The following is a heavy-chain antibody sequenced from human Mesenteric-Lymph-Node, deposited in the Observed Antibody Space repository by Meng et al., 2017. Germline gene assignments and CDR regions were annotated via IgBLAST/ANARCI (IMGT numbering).Heavy chain of an antibody. D-gene: IGHD4-23*01. J-gene: IGHJ3*02. CDR3: ARPPVTTGVDAFDI. CDR1: GFTFSSYA. Sequence: GESLKISCAASGFTFSSYAMHWVRQAPGKGLEWVAVISYDGSNKYYADSVKGRFTISRDNSKNTLYLQMNSLGAEDTAVYYCARPPVTTGVDAFDIWGQGTMVTVSS. CDR2: ISYDGSNK. V-gene: IGHV3-30*07.